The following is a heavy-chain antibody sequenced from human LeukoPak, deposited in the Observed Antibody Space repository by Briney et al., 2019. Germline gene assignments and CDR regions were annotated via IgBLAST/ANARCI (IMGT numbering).Heavy chain of an antibody. CDR1: GFNVNNAW. D-gene: IGHD2-21*01. CDR3: YTSITDY. CDR2: IRSKIDGGAT. J-gene: IGHJ4*02. V-gene: IGHV3-15*07. Sequence: GGSLRLSCAASGFNVNNAWMSWVRQAPGKGLEWVVRIRSKIDGGATDYAAPVKGRFTISRDDSKNTLYLQINSLKIEDTAMYYCYTSITDYWGQGTLVTVSS.